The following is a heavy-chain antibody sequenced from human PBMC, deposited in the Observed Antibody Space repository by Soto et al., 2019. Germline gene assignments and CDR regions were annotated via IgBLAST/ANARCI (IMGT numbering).Heavy chain of an antibody. CDR3: ARVYGGSVHGYYYYGMDV. J-gene: IGHJ6*02. CDR2: MNPNSGNT. Sequence: ASVKVCCKASGYTFTSYDINWVRQATGRGLEWMGWMNPNSGNTGYAQKFQGRVTMTRNTSISTAYMELSSLRSEDTAVYYCARVYGGSVHGYYYYGMDVWGQGTTVTVSS. CDR1: GYTFTSYD. D-gene: IGHD2-15*01. V-gene: IGHV1-8*01.